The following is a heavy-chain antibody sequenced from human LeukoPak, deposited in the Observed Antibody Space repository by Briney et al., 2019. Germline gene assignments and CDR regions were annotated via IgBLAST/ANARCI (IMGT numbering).Heavy chain of an antibody. J-gene: IGHJ4*02. V-gene: IGHV3-53*04. Sequence: GSLRLSCAASGFTVSSNYMSWVRQAPGKGLEWVSVIFSGGTTYYAYSVKGRFTISRHNSENTLYLQMNSLRGEDTAVYYCARAVSSVVVIPFWGQGTLVTVSS. CDR2: IFSGGTT. CDR3: ARAVSSVVVIPF. D-gene: IGHD3-22*01. CDR1: GFTVSSNY.